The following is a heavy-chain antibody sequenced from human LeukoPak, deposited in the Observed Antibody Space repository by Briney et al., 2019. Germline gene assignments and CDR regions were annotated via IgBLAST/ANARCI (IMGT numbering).Heavy chain of an antibody. CDR3: AAYYYDSSGYYYVGWFDP. J-gene: IGHJ5*02. CDR1: GGTFSTCA. D-gene: IGHD3-22*01. Sequence: SVKVSCKASGGTFSTCAITWVRQAPGQGLEWMGGIIPIFGTANYAQKFQGRVTITTDESTSTAYMELSSLRSEDTAVYYCAAYYYDSSGYYYVGWFDPWGQGTLVTVSS. V-gene: IGHV1-69*05. CDR2: IIPIFGTA.